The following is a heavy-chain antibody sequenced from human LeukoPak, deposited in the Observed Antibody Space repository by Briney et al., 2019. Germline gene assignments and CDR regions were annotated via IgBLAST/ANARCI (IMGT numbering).Heavy chain of an antibody. CDR3: ARGVEGDILN. J-gene: IGHJ4*02. D-gene: IGHD3-9*01. Sequence: PSETLSLTCAVYGGSFSDYYWSWIRQPPGKGLEWIGEINHSGSTNYNPSLKSRVTISVDTSKNQSSLKLSSVTAADTAVYYCARGVEGDILNWGQGTLVTVSS. CDR1: GGSFSDYY. V-gene: IGHV4-34*01. CDR2: INHSGST.